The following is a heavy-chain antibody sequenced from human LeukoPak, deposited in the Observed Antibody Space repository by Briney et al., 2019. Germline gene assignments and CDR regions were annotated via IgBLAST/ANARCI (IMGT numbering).Heavy chain of an antibody. CDR1: GGSISSNGYY. CDR2: IYYSGST. CDR3: ARLHYSSWSFDY. D-gene: IGHD6-6*01. J-gene: IGHJ4*02. V-gene: IGHV4-39*01. Sequence: SETLSLTCTVSGGSISSNGYYWGWIRQPPGKGLEWIGSIYYSGSTYYNPSLKSRVTISVDTSKNQFSLKLSSVTAADTALYYCARLHYSSWSFDYWGQGTLVTVSS.